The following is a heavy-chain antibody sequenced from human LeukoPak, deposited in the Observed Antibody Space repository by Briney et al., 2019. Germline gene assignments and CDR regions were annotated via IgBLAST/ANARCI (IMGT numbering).Heavy chain of an antibody. J-gene: IGHJ4*02. CDR1: GFTFSSYG. V-gene: IGHV3-33*01. D-gene: IGHD6-13*01. Sequence: GGSLRLSCAAPGFTFSSYGMHWVRQAPGKGLEWVAVIWYDGSNKYYADSVKGRFTISRDNSKNTLYLQMNSLRAEDTAVYYCARDSSSWYCFDYWGQGTLVTVSS. CDR2: IWYDGSNK. CDR3: ARDSSSWYCFDY.